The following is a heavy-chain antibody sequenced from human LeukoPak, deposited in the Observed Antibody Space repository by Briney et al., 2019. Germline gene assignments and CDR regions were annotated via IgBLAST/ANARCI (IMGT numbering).Heavy chain of an antibody. CDR3: ARGRYCSSTSCYTPKGDWFDP. D-gene: IGHD2-2*02. CDR1: GLTFSDYY. CDR2: ISSSGSTI. J-gene: IGHJ5*02. V-gene: IGHV3-11*04. Sequence: GGSLRLSCAASGLTFSDYYMSWIRQAPGKGLEWVSYISSSGSTIYYADSVKGRFTISRDNAKNSLYLQMNSLRAEDTAVYYCARGRYCSSTSCYTPKGDWFDPWGQGTLVTVSS.